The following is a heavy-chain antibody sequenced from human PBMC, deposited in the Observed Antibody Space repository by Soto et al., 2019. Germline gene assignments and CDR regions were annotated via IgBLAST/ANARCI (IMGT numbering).Heavy chain of an antibody. J-gene: IGHJ4*02. CDR1: GYSFTVYW. CDR2: IDPDDSYI. CDR3: ARRLGAITGDY. Sequence: RGESLKISCNGSGYSFTVYWINWVRQMPGKGLEWMGRIDPDDSYINYSPSFQGHVTISADKSISTAYLQWSSLKASDTAIYYCARRLGAITGDYWGPGTLVTVSS. D-gene: IGHD3-16*01. V-gene: IGHV5-10-1*01.